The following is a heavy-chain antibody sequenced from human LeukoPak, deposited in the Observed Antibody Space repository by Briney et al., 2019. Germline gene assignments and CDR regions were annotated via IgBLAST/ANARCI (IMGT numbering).Heavy chain of an antibody. CDR3: ARLGGGTYGSGTIGGFDI. V-gene: IGHV5-51*01. J-gene: IGHJ3*02. Sequence: GESLKISCKGSGYSFTSYWIGWVRQMPGKGLEWMGIIYPGDSDTRYSPSFQGQVSISADKSISTAYLQWSSLKASDTAMYCARLGGGTYGSGTIGGFDIWGQGTMVTVSS. CDR1: GYSFTSYW. CDR2: IYPGDSDT. D-gene: IGHD3-10*01.